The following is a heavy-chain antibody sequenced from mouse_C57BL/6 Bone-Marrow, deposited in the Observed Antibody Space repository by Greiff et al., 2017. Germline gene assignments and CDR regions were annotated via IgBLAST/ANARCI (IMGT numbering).Heavy chain of an antibody. CDR3: ARGRMVTTLGYAY. CDR2: IDPSGSYT. Sequence: QVQLQQPGAELVKPGASVKLSCKASGYTFTSYWMPWVKQRPGQGLEWIGEIDPSGSYTNYNQKFKGKATLTVDTSSSTAYMQLSSLTSEDSAVYYCARGRMVTTLGYAYWGQGVLVTVSA. CDR1: GYTFTSYW. D-gene: IGHD2-2*01. J-gene: IGHJ3*01. V-gene: IGHV1-50*01.